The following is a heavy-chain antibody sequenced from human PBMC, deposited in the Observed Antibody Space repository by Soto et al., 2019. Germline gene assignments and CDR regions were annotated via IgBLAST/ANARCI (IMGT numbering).Heavy chain of an antibody. CDR2: ISYDGSNK. CDR1: VFTFISYG. Sequence: GWSLRLSCASSVFTFISYGMHWVRQAPGKGLEWVAVISYDGSNKYYADSVKGRFTISRDNSKNTLYLQMNSLRAEDTAVHYCAKDVVATHYYYYYGMDVWGQGTTVTVSS. D-gene: IGHD2-21*01. CDR3: AKDVVATHYYYYYGMDV. V-gene: IGHV3-30*18. J-gene: IGHJ6*02.